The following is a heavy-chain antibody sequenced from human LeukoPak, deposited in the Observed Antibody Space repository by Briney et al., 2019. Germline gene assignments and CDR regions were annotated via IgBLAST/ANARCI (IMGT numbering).Heavy chain of an antibody. CDR2: MNPNSGNT. J-gene: IGHJ5*02. D-gene: IGHD6-19*01. V-gene: IGHV1-8*01. CDR1: GYTFTSYD. Sequence: ASVNVSCTSSGYTFTSYDINWVRQPPAQGLECMGWMNPNSGNTGYAQKFQGRVTMTRNISISTDYMELSSLRSEDTAVYYCARAAVAEADWFDPWGQGTLVTVSS. CDR3: ARAAVAEADWFDP.